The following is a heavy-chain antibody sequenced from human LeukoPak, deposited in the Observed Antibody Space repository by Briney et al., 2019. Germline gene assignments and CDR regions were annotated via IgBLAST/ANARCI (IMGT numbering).Heavy chain of an antibody. CDR3: ARMTTGHDY. CDR1: GTSFTSYY. J-gene: IGHJ4*02. Sequence: SETLSLTCGVSGTSFTSYYWSWIRQTPGKGLEWIGEVNHSGYTNMNPSLKSRVAISVDTSKNQFSLMMTSVTAADTAVYFCARMTTGHDYWGQGTLVTVSS. V-gene: IGHV4-34*01. D-gene: IGHD4-17*01. CDR2: VNHSGYT.